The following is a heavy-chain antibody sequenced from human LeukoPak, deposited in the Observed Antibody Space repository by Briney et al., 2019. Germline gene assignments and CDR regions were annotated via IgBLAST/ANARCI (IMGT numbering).Heavy chain of an antibody. J-gene: IGHJ4*02. CDR3: ATPDRGYSYGYGFDY. Sequence: SVKVSCKASGGTFSSCAISWVRQAPGQGLEWMGGIIPIFGTANYAQKFQGRVTITTDESTSTAYMELSSLRSEDTAVYYCATPDRGYSYGYGFDYWGQGTLVTVSS. V-gene: IGHV1-69*05. CDR1: GGTFSSCA. D-gene: IGHD5-18*01. CDR2: IIPIFGTA.